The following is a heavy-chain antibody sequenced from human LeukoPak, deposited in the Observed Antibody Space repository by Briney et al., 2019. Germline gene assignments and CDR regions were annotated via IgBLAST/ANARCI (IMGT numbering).Heavy chain of an antibody. CDR1: GYTLTELS. CDR2: FDPEDGEA. CDR3: AALNDYGDYKT. D-gene: IGHD4-17*01. Sequence: ASVKVSCKVSGYTLTELSMHWVRQAPGKGLEWMGGFDPEDGEAIYAQKFQERVTITRDMSTSTAYMELSSLRSEDTAVYYCAALNDYGDYKTWGQGTLATVSS. J-gene: IGHJ5*02. V-gene: IGHV1-24*01.